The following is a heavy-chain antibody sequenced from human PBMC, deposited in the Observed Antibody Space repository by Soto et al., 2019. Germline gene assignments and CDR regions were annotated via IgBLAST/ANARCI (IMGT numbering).Heavy chain of an antibody. J-gene: IGHJ3*02. CDR3: AKWGLTIFGVVIMGGDDAFDI. D-gene: IGHD3-3*01. V-gene: IGHV3-30*18. Sequence: GGSLRLSCAASGFTFSSYGMHWVRQAPGKGLEWVAVISYDGSNKYYADSVKGRFTISRDNSKNTLYLQMNNLRAEDTAVYYCAKWGLTIFGVVIMGGDDAFDIWGQGTMVTVSS. CDR1: GFTFSSYG. CDR2: ISYDGSNK.